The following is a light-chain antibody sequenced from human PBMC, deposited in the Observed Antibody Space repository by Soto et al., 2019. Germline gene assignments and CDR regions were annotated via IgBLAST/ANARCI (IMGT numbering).Light chain of an antibody. V-gene: IGLV1-44*01. CDR2: TNN. Sequence: QSVLTQPPSASGTPGQSVSISCSGSSTNIGRNSISWYQNLPGTAPKLLIYTNNQRPSGVPARFSGSKSGTSASLAISGLQSEDEADYYCAAWDDSLSGWVFGGGTKVTVL. J-gene: IGLJ3*02. CDR3: AAWDDSLSGWV. CDR1: STNIGRNS.